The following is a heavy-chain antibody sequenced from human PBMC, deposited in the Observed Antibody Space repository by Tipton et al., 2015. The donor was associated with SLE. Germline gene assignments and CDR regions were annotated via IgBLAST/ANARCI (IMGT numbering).Heavy chain of an antibody. J-gene: IGHJ2*01. D-gene: IGHD3-10*01. CDR1: GGSISSYY. V-gene: IGHV4-4*07. CDR2: IYTSGST. Sequence: TLSLTCTVSGGSISSYYWSWIRQPAGKGLEWIGRIYTSGSTNYNPSLKSRVTISVDTSKNQFSLKLSSVTAADTAVYYCARLINVRVVRGVTPYWYFDLWGRGTLVTVSS. CDR3: ARLINVRVVRGVTPYWYFDL.